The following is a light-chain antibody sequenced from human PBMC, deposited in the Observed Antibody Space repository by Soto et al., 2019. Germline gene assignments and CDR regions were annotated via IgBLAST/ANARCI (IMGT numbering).Light chain of an antibody. V-gene: IGKV3-20*01. J-gene: IGKJ2*01. CDR1: RIGISNY. Sequence: EIVLTQSPGTLSLSPGEGATLSSGASRIGISNYLAWYQKKPGQAPRLLIYGASSRATGTPDRFSGSGSGTDFTLTISRLEPEDFAVYYCQQYDSSAHTFGQGTKLELK. CDR2: GAS. CDR3: QQYDSSAHT.